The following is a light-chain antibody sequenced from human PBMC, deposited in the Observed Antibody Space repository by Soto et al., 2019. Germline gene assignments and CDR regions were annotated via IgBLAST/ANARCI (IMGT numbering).Light chain of an antibody. Sequence: QSVLTQSPSASGIPGQRVSISCSGSTSNIGTNTVSWYQHVPGTAPKLLIYSNDQRPSAVPGRFSGSTSGTSASLAISGLLSEDEADYYCATWDDSLNVVFGGGTKLTVL. CDR2: SND. CDR3: ATWDDSLNVV. CDR1: TSNIGTNT. J-gene: IGLJ2*01. V-gene: IGLV1-44*01.